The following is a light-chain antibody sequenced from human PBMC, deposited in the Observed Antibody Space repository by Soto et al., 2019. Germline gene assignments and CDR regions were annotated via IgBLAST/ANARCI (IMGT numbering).Light chain of an antibody. CDR3: QQYGSSPLWT. J-gene: IGKJ1*01. V-gene: IGKV3-20*01. CDR2: GAS. Sequence: EIVLTQSPGPLSLSPGERATLSCRASQSVSSSYLAWYQQKPGQAPRLLIYGASSRATGIPDRFSGSGSGTDFTLTISRLEPEDLAVYYCQQYGSSPLWTFGQGTKVEIK. CDR1: QSVSSSY.